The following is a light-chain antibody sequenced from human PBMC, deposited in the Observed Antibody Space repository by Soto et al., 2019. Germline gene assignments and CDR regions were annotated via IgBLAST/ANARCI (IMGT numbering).Light chain of an antibody. CDR3: QVWDSSSAHPGV. CDR2: ADS. Sequence: SYELTQPPSVSLAPGKTAKITCGGNNIGSKSVHWYQQKPGQAPVLVMYADSDRPSGIPERFSGSNSGNTATLTISRVEAGDEADYYCQVWDSSSAHPGVFGGGTKLTVL. CDR1: NIGSKS. V-gene: IGLV3-21*04. J-gene: IGLJ3*02.